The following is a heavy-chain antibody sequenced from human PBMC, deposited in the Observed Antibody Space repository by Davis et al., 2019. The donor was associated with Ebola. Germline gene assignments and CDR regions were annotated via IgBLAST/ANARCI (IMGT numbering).Heavy chain of an antibody. V-gene: IGHV1-18*04. J-gene: IGHJ4*02. CDR3: ARDPVGGSGWYDY. D-gene: IGHD6-19*01. Sequence: ASVMVSCKASSYTCISYGISWVRQPPGHGPEWMVWISAYNGNTNYAQKLQGRVTMTTDTSTGTAYMELRSLRSDDTAVYYCARDPVGGSGWYDYWGQGTLVTVSS. CDR2: ISAYNGNT. CDR1: SYTCISYG.